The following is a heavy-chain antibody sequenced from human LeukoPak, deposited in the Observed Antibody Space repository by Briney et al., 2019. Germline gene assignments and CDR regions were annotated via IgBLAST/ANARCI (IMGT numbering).Heavy chain of an antibody. CDR3: ARDAFYSSGWYARNYFDY. CDR2: ISSSSSTI. D-gene: IGHD6-19*01. Sequence: AGSLRLSCAASGFTFSSYSMNWVRQAPGKGLEWVSYISSSSSTIYYADSVKGRFTISRDNAKNSLYLQMNSLRAEDTAVYYCARDAFYSSGWYARNYFDYWGQGTLVTVSS. J-gene: IGHJ4*02. V-gene: IGHV3-48*01. CDR1: GFTFSSYS.